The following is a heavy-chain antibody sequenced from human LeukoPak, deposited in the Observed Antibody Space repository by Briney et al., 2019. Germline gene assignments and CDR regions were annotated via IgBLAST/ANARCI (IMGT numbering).Heavy chain of an antibody. J-gene: IGHJ4*02. CDR1: GGSFSGYY. V-gene: IGHV4-34*01. Sequence: PSETLSLTCAVFGGSFSGYYWSWIRQPPGEGLEWIGEINHSGSTNYHPPLKSRVTISVDTSKNQFSLKLTSVTAADTAIYYCARGYSGSMNWGQGTLVTVSS. D-gene: IGHD2/OR15-2a*01. CDR2: INHSGST. CDR3: ARGYSGSMN.